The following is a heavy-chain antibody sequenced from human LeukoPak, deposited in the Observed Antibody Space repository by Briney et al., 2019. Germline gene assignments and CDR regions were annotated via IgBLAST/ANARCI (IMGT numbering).Heavy chain of an antibody. V-gene: IGHV3-11*01. Sequence: GGSLRLSCAASGFTFSDYNMRWIRQAPGKGLEWVSSISRSGSTKYYADSVKGRFTISRDNAKNSLFLQMNSLKTEDTAVYYCTRGTGDYGDYYLDYWGQGTLVTVSS. D-gene: IGHD4-17*01. CDR2: ISRSGSTK. J-gene: IGHJ4*02. CDR1: GFTFSDYN. CDR3: TRGTGDYGDYYLDY.